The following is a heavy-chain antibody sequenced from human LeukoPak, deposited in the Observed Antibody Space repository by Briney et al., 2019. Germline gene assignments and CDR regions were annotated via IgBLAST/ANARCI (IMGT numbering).Heavy chain of an antibody. CDR2: VHTSESP. Sequence: SETLSLTCTVSGGSISSYYWSWIRQPAGKGLEWIGRVHTSESPNYNPSLKSRVTMSVDTSKSQFSLKLNSVTAADTAVYYCSRENGAFSPFGYWGQGYLVTVLS. CDR1: GGSISSYY. CDR3: SRENGAFSPFGY. D-gene: IGHD2-8*01. J-gene: IGHJ4*02. V-gene: IGHV4-4*07.